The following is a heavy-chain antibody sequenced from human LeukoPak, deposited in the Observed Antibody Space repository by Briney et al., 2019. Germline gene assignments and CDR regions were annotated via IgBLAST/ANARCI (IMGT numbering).Heavy chain of an antibody. Sequence: SVKVSCKASGGTFSSYAISWVRQAPGQGLEWMGRIIPIFGTANYAQKFQGRVTITTDESTSTAYMELRSLRSEDTAVYYCARSCGGNGDIYFDYWGQGTLVTVSS. CDR2: IIPIFGTA. D-gene: IGHD2-21*01. V-gene: IGHV1-69*05. CDR3: ARSCGGNGDIYFDY. J-gene: IGHJ4*02. CDR1: GGTFSSYA.